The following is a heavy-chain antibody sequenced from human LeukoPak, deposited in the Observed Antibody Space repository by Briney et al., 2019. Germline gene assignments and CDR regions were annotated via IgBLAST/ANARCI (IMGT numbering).Heavy chain of an antibody. J-gene: IGHJ4*02. V-gene: IGHV3-23*01. D-gene: IGHD2/OR15-2a*01. Sequence: GGSLRPSCAASGFTFTNYAMSWVRQAPGKGLEWVSTISDSGGSTYYADSVKGRFTISRDNSNNTLYLQMNSLRAEDTAVYYCAKRILDYWGQGTLVTVSS. CDR2: ISDSGGST. CDR1: GFTFTNYA. CDR3: AKRILDY.